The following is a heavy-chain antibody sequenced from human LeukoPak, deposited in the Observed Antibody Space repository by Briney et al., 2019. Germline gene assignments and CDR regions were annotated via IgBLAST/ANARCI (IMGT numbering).Heavy chain of an antibody. V-gene: IGHV1-69*04. CDR2: IIPILGIA. CDR1: GGTFSSYA. J-gene: IGHJ4*02. CDR3: ARVSSGWYWDY. D-gene: IGHD6-19*01. Sequence: SVKVSCKASGGTFSSYAISWVRQAPGQGLEWMGRIIPILGIANYAQKFQGRVTITADKSTGTAYMELSSLRSEDTAVYYCARVSSGWYWDYWGQGTLVTVSS.